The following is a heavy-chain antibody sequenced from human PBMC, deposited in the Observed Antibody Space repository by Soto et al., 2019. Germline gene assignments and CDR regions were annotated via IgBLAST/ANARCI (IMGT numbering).Heavy chain of an antibody. D-gene: IGHD4-17*01. J-gene: IGHJ6*02. Sequence: PGESLKISCKGSGYSFTSYWISWVRQMPGKGLEWMGRIDPSDSYTNYSPSFQGHVTISADKSISTAYLQWSSLKASDTAMYYCASPADYYGYYSYYYYGMDVWGQGTTVTVSS. CDR1: GYSFTSYW. V-gene: IGHV5-10-1*01. CDR3: ASPADYYGYYSYYYYGMDV. CDR2: IDPSDSYT.